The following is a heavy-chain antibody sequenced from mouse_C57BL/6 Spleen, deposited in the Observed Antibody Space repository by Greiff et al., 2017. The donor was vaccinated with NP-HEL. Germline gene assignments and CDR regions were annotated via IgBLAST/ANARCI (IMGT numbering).Heavy chain of an antibody. D-gene: IGHD1-1*01. V-gene: IGHV5-17*01. CDR2: ISSGSSTI. CDR1: GFTFSDYG. Sequence: EVQRVESGGGLVKPGGSLKLSCAASGFTFSDYGMHWVRQAPEKGPEWVAYISSGSSTIYYADTVKGRFTISRDNAKNTLFLQMTSLRSEDTAMYYCARGYGNRYWYFDVWGTGTTVTVSS. J-gene: IGHJ1*03. CDR3: ARGYGNRYWYFDV.